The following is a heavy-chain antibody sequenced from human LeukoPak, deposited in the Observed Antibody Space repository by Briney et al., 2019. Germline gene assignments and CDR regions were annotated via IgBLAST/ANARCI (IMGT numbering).Heavy chain of an antibody. V-gene: IGHV4-59*12. CDR1: GGSISSYY. Sequence: SETLSLTCTVSGGSISSYYWSWIRQPPGKGLEWIGYIYYSGSTNYNPSLKSRVTISVDTSKNQFSLKLSSVTAADTAVYYCARGYVFFAYYFDYWGQGTLVTVSS. CDR2: IYYSGST. J-gene: IGHJ4*02. D-gene: IGHD3-3*01. CDR3: ARGYVFFAYYFDY.